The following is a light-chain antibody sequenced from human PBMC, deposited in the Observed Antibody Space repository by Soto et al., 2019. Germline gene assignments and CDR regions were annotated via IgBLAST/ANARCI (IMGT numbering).Light chain of an antibody. J-gene: IGLJ2*01. CDR1: SSNIGSKY. Sequence: QSVLTQPPSASGTPGQRVTISCSGSSSNIGSKYVYWYQQLPGTAPKLLIYRNNQRPSGVPDRFSGSKSGTSASLAISGLRSEDEADYYCAAWDDSLGGLAFGGWTKLTVL. CDR2: RNN. V-gene: IGLV1-47*01. CDR3: AAWDDSLGGLA.